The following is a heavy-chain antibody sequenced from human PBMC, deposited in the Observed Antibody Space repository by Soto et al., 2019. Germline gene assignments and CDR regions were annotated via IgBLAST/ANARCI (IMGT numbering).Heavy chain of an antibody. V-gene: IGHV3-13*04. D-gene: IGHD5-12*01. Sequence: EEQLVESGGGLVQPGGSLRLSCAASGFTFRTNDMHWVRQAPGKGLEWVAGIGTAADTYYPDSVKGRFTISRDNAKSSLYLQMKSLRAGDTAVYYCARGWLRRGYLDYWGQGTLVTVPS. J-gene: IGHJ4*02. CDR1: GFTFRTND. CDR2: IGTAADT. CDR3: ARGWLRRGYLDY.